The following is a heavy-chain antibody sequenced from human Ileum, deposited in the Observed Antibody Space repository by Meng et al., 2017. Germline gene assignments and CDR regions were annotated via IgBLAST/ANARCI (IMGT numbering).Heavy chain of an antibody. CDR1: GFTFSNDD. CDR2: VGVSGET. CDR3: ARMNDWVFES. J-gene: IGHJ4*02. V-gene: IGHV3-13*01. Sequence: EVRLVGAGGGLVQPGGSSGLSCADAGFTFSNDDMHWVRQVTGKGLEWVSGVGVSGETYYSDSAKGRFTISRENAKNSLYLQMDNLRAGDTAMYYCARMNDWVFESWGQGTLVTVSS. D-gene: IGHD1-1*01.